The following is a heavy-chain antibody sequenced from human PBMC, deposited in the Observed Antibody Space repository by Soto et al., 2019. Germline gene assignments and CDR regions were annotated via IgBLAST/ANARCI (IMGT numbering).Heavy chain of an antibody. D-gene: IGHD5-12*01. Sequence: QVQLVQSGAEAKMPGSSVKVSCKASGGTFSIYVITWVRQAPGQGFEWMGGITPIFGTTTYAQKFQGRVKITADESTSTAYIELSGLRSEDTAVYYCASNIVSTNVWGQGTRVTVSS. CDR2: ITPIFGTT. CDR1: GGTFSIYV. CDR3: ASNIVSTNV. V-gene: IGHV1-69*01. J-gene: IGHJ4*02.